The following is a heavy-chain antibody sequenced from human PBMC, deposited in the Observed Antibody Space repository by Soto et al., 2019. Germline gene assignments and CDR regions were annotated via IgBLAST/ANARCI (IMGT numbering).Heavy chain of an antibody. CDR3: ARHRSGSSSLEF. CDR1: GNSMATYS. V-gene: IGHV4-59*08. D-gene: IGHD6-13*01. Sequence: QVQLQESGPGLVQPSETLSLTCTVSGNSMATYSWSWIRQTPGKGLEWIGKISYSGNVNYNPSLSSRVTISIDTSKSQLSLKLSSVTAADTAVFYCARHRSGSSSLEFWGQGSLVTVSS. CDR2: ISYSGNV. J-gene: IGHJ4*02.